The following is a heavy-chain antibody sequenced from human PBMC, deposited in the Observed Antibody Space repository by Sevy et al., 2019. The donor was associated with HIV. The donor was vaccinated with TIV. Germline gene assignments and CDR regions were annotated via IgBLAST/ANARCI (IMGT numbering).Heavy chain of an antibody. J-gene: IGHJ6*02. CDR2: IRSQTYGGTT. D-gene: IGHD3-3*01. Sequence: GGSLRLSCTGSGFTFGDYAMSWIRQAPGKGLEWVGFIRSQTYGGTTEYAASVKARFTISRDNSKSIAYLQMISLKTEDTAVYSFTRVLGTISPYYYYGLDVWGQGTTVTVSS. CDR1: GFTFGDYA. V-gene: IGHV3-49*03. CDR3: TRVLGTISPYYYYGLDV.